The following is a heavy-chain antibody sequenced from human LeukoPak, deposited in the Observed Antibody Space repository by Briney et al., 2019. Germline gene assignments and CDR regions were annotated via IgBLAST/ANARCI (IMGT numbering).Heavy chain of an antibody. J-gene: IGHJ3*02. D-gene: IGHD3-22*01. V-gene: IGHV5-51*01. CDR2: IYPDDSET. CDR1: GYRFTTDY. Sequence: GESLKISCKASGYRFTTDYIGWVRQMPGKGLEWMGIIYPDDSETNYSPSFQGQVSMSVDKSITTAYLQWSSLKASDTAIYYCARQAYGSHFDAFDIWGQGTMITVSS. CDR3: ARQAYGSHFDAFDI.